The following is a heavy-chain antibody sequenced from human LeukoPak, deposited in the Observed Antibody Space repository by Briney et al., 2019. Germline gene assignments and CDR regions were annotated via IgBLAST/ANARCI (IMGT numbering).Heavy chain of an antibody. V-gene: IGHV4-59*08. CDR1: GGSISSYY. CDR2: IYYSGST. J-gene: IGHJ6*02. D-gene: IGHD3-3*01. CDR3: ARISSVTKIPRTYYDFWSGYYYYGMDV. Sequence: KASETLSLTCTVSGGSISSYYWSWIRQPPGKGLEWIGYIYYSGSTNYNPSLKSRVTISVDTSKNQFSLKLSSVTAADTAVYYCARISSVTKIPRTYYDFWSGYYYYGMDVSGQGTTVTVSS.